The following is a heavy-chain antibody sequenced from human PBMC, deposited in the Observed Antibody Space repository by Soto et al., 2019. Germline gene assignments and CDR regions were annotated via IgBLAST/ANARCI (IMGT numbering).Heavy chain of an antibody. CDR1: GFTFGRHW. V-gene: IGHV3-7*05. CDR3: ARVENSVGGMDV. CDR2: IKEDGSEK. Sequence: ESGGGLVQPGGSLRLSCVVSGFTFGRHWMSWVRQAPGKGLEWVANIKEDGSEKNTVDSLKGRFTISRDNARNSVYLQMSSLRAEDTAVYYCARVENSVGGMDVWGQGTTVIVS. J-gene: IGHJ6*02.